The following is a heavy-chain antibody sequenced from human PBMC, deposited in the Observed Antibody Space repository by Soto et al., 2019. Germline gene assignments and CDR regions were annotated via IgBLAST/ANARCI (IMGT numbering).Heavy chain of an antibody. V-gene: IGHV3-7*02. D-gene: IGHD2-21*01. J-gene: IGHJ2*01. CDR1: GFTFHNYW. Sequence: GGSLRLSCAASGFTFHNYWMGWVRQTPDKGLEWVANIKPDGSDKYYVDSVKGRFTISRDNAKNSLYLQMNSLRAEDTAVYYCARVPGYSNGDLWGRGTLVTVSS. CDR2: IKPDGSDK. CDR3: ARVPGYSNGDL.